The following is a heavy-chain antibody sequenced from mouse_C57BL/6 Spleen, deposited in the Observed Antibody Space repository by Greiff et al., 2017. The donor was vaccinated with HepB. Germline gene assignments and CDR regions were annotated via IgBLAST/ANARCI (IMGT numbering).Heavy chain of an antibody. J-gene: IGHJ2*01. V-gene: IGHV5-17*01. CDR1: GFTFSDYG. CDR3: ARRYYGSGDYFDY. Sequence: EVMLVESGGGLVKPGGSLKLSCAASGFTFSDYGMHWVRQAPEKGLEWVAYISSGSSTIYYADTVKGRFTISRDNAKNTLFLQMTSLRSEDTAMYYCARRYYGSGDYFDYWGQGTTLTVSS. CDR2: ISSGSSTI. D-gene: IGHD1-1*01.